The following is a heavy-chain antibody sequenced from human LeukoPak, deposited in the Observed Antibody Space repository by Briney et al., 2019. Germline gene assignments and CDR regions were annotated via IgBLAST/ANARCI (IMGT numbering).Heavy chain of an antibody. D-gene: IGHD3-10*01. V-gene: IGHV3-53*01. CDR1: GFTVSRNY. CDR2: IYSGGST. CDR3: ARDRGSGLDY. J-gene: IGHJ4*02. Sequence: GGSLRLSCAASGFTVSRNYMSWVRQAPGKGLEWVSEIYSGGSTYYAASVKGRFSISRDNSKNTVYLQMNSLRVEDTAVYYCARDRGSGLDYWGQGTLVTVSS.